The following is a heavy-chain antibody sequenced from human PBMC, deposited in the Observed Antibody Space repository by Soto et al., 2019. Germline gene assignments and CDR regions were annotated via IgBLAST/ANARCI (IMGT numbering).Heavy chain of an antibody. CDR3: ARDRAAGGY. CDR2: ISSGGDTI. Sequence: GGSLRLSCAASGFSFSNYEMNWVRQAPGKGLEWVAYISSGGDTIHYADSVRGRFTVSRDNARNSLSLQMNTLRVEDTALYYCARDRAAGGYWGQGTLVTVYS. D-gene: IGHD6-13*01. J-gene: IGHJ4*02. V-gene: IGHV3-48*03. CDR1: GFSFSNYE.